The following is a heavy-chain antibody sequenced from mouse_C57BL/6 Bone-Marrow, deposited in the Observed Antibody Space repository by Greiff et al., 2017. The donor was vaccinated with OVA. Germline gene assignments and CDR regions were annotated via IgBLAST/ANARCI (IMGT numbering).Heavy chain of an antibody. CDR2: INPSSGYT. V-gene: IGHV1-4*01. Sequence: QVHVKQSGADLARPGASVKMSCKASGYTFTSYTMHWVKQRPGQGLEWIGYINPSSGYTTYNPKFKDKATLTADKSSSTAYMQLSSLTSEDSAVYYWARMAVVARYYFDYGGQGTTLTVSS. CDR3: ARMAVVARYYFDY. J-gene: IGHJ2*01. CDR1: GYTFTSYT. D-gene: IGHD1-1*01.